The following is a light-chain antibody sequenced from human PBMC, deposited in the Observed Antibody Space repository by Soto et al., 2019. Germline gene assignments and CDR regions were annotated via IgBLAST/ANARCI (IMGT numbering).Light chain of an antibody. V-gene: IGKV3-20*01. Sequence: EIVLTQSPGTLSLSPGERATLSCRASQSVSSSYLAWYQQKPGQAPRLLIYGASSRATGIPDRFSGSGAGTDFTLTISRLEPEVFAVYYCQQDGSPRTFGQGTKVEIK. J-gene: IGKJ1*01. CDR2: GAS. CDR1: QSVSSSY. CDR3: QQDGSPRT.